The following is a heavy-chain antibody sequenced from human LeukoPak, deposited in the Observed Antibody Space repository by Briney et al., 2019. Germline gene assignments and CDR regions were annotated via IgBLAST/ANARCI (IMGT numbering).Heavy chain of an antibody. J-gene: IGHJ2*01. Sequence: SETLSLTCTVSGYSISSGYYWGWIRQPPGKGLEWIGSIYHSGSTYYNPSLKSRVTISVDTSKNQFSLKLSSVTAADTAVYYCARDPEYHWYFDLWGRGTLVTVSS. CDR1: GYSISSGYY. D-gene: IGHD2-2*01. V-gene: IGHV4-38-2*02. CDR3: ARDPEYHWYFDL. CDR2: IYHSGST.